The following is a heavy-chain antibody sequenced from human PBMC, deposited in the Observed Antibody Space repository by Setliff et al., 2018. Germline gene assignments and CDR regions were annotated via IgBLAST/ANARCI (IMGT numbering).Heavy chain of an antibody. J-gene: IGHJ4*02. Sequence: ASVKVSCKASGYAFTGYYMHWVRQAPGQGLEWMGRINPNSGGTNYAQKFQGRVTMTRDTSISTAYMELSRLRSDDTAVYYCARGQGHYYDSSGCLDYWGQGTLVTVSS. CDR1: GYAFTGYY. CDR3: ARGQGHYYDSSGCLDY. D-gene: IGHD3-22*01. CDR2: INPNSGGT. V-gene: IGHV1-2*06.